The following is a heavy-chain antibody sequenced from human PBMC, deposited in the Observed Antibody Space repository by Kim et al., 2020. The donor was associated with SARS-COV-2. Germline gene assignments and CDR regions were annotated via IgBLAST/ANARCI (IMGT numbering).Heavy chain of an antibody. Sequence: RCTISRENSKNTLYLQMNSLRAEDTAVYYCARDRYYDYVWGSYRSGMDVWGQGTTVTVSS. D-gene: IGHD3-16*02. CDR3: ARDRYYDYVWGSYRSGMDV. V-gene: IGHV3-66*01. J-gene: IGHJ6*02.